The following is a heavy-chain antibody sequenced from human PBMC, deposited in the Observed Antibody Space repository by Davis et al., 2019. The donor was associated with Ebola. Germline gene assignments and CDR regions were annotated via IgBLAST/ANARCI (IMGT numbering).Heavy chain of an antibody. CDR2: ISSSSSTI. CDR3: ARDASPQYYYYYYYMDV. Sequence: PGGSLRLSCAASGFTFSSYSMNWVRQAPGKGLEWVSYISSSSSTIYYADSVKGRFTISRDNAKNSLYLQMNSLRAEDTAVYYCARDASPQYYYYYYYMDVWGKGTTVTVSS. CDR1: GFTFSSYS. V-gene: IGHV3-48*04. J-gene: IGHJ6*03.